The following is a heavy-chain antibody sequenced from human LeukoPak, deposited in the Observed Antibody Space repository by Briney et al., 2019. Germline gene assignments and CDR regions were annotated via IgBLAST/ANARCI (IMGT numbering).Heavy chain of an antibody. V-gene: IGHV1-2*02. J-gene: IGHJ5*02. CDR3: ARTKNLYPGWFDP. Sequence: GASVKVSCKASGYTFTGYYIHWVRQAPGQGFEWMGWITPHNGGTNYAQKFQGGVTMTRDTSISTAYMELSRLRSDDTAVYYCARTKNLYPGWFDPWGQGTLVTVSS. CDR2: ITPHNGGT. CDR1: GYTFTGYY. D-gene: IGHD1-14*01.